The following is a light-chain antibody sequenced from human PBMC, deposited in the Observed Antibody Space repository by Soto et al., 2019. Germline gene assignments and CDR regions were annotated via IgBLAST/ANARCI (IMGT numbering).Light chain of an antibody. J-gene: IGLJ2*01. CDR3: SSFAGSDSVV. CDR1: SSDVGGYNS. Sequence: LTQPASVSGSPGQSITISCTGTSSDVGGYNSVSWYQHHPGKAPKLMIFEVTKRPSGVPDRFSGSKFGNTASLTVSGLQADDEAAYYCSSFAGSDSVVFGGGTKLTVL. CDR2: EVT. V-gene: IGLV2-8*01.